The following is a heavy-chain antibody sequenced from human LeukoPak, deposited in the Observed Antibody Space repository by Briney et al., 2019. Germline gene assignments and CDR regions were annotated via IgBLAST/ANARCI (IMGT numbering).Heavy chain of an antibody. CDR1: GGSISSYY. CDR2: IYYSGST. Sequence: SETLSLTCTVSGGSISSYYWSWIRQPPGKGLEWIGYIYYSGSTNYNPSLKSRVTISVDTSKNQFSLKLSSVTAADTAVYYCARVHSSGWFYFDYWGQGTLVTVSS. D-gene: IGHD6-19*01. V-gene: IGHV4-59*01. CDR3: ARVHSSGWFYFDY. J-gene: IGHJ4*02.